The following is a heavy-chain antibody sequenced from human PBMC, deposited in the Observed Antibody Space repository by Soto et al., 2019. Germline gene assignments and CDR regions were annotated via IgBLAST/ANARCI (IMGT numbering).Heavy chain of an antibody. CDR1: GYTFATYV. Sequence: ASVKVSCKASGYTFATYVLNWVRQAPGQRLEWMGRINTGNGNTKYSQKFQDRVTIIRDTSASIAYMELSSLTSEDTAVYYCARWGYYGSGDYFDYCGQGTLVTVSS. CDR3: ARWGYYGSGDYFDY. CDR2: INTGNGNT. J-gene: IGHJ4*02. D-gene: IGHD3-10*01. V-gene: IGHV1-3*04.